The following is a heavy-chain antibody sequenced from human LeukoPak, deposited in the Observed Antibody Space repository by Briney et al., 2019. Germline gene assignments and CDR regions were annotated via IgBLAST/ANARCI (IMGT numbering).Heavy chain of an antibody. CDR2: ISGGGERT. J-gene: IGHJ4*02. Sequence: PGGSLRLSCAASGIVFSTTAMNWARQSPGRGLEWVSAISGGGERTFYADSVKGRFTISRDNAKNTLYLQMNSLRAEDTAVYYCASIRRLGDTAMVEDYWGQGTLVTVSS. CDR1: GIVFSTTA. D-gene: IGHD5-18*01. V-gene: IGHV3-23*01. CDR3: ASIRRLGDTAMVEDY.